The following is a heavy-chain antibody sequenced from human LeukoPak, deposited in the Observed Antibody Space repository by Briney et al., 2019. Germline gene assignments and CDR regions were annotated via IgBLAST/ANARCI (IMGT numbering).Heavy chain of an antibody. CDR2: INHSGST. CDR1: GGSFSGYY. V-gene: IGHV4-34*01. Sequence: PSETLSLTCAVYGGSFSGYYWSWTRQPPGKGLEWIGEINHSGSTNYNPSLKSRVTISVDTSKNQFSLKLSSVTAADTAVYYCARAAPRFKNLAARPVRNWFDPWGQGTLVTVSS. CDR3: ARAAPRFKNLAARPVRNWFDP. J-gene: IGHJ5*02. D-gene: IGHD6-6*01.